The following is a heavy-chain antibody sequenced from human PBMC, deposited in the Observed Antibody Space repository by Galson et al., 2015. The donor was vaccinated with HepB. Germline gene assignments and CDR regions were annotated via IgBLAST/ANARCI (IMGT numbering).Heavy chain of an antibody. CDR3: ARVGMDAFDV. CDR2: IIAVLDLP. V-gene: IGHV1-69*04. Sequence: SVKVSCKASGDTLTSYSIGWLRQAPGQGREWLGRIIAVLDLPEYAQKFQGRVTITADRSTSPAYMALSSLRSDDTAVYFCARVGMDAFDVWGQGTNVTVSS. D-gene: IGHD1-26*01. J-gene: IGHJ3*01. CDR1: GDTLTSYS.